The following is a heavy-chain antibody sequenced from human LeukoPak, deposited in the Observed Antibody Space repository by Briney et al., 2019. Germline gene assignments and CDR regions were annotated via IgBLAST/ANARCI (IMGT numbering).Heavy chain of an antibody. CDR3: AKDQLRYYDTSGYYRL. CDR2: ISATGDNT. CDR1: GFPFSSYW. J-gene: IGHJ4*02. D-gene: IGHD3-22*01. V-gene: IGHV3-23*01. Sequence: GGSLRLSCVASGFPFSSYWMTWVRQAPGEGLEWVSGISATGDNTYYADSVKGRFTISRDNSKNTLYLQMNSLRAEDTAVYYCAKDQLRYYDTSGYYRLWGQGNLVTVSS.